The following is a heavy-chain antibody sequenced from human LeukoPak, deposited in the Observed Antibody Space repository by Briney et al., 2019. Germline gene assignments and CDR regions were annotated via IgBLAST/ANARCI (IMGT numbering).Heavy chain of an antibody. D-gene: IGHD3-22*01. CDR1: GGSISSGSYY. Sequence: SQTLSLTCTVSGGSISSGSYYWSWIRQPAGKGLEWIGRIYTSGSTNYNPSLKSRVTISVDTSKNQFSLKLSSVTAADTAVYYCAREGYYDSSGYYSLDYWGQGTLVTVSS. CDR2: IYTSGST. CDR3: AREGYYDSSGYYSLDY. J-gene: IGHJ4*02. V-gene: IGHV4-61*02.